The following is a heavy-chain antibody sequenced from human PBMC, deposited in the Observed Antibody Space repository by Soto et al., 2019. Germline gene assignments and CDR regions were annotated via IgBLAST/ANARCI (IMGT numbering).Heavy chain of an antibody. V-gene: IGHV1-8*01. CDR2: MNPNSGNT. J-gene: IGHJ4*02. CDR3: ARGRTVLRFLEWLDAGDY. CDR1: GYTFTSYD. D-gene: IGHD3-3*01. Sequence: ASVKVSCKASGYTFTSYDINWVRQATGQGLEWMGWMNPNSGNTGYAQKFQGRVTMTRNTSISTAYMELSSLRSEDTAVYYCARGRTVLRFLEWLDAGDYWGQGTLVTSPQ.